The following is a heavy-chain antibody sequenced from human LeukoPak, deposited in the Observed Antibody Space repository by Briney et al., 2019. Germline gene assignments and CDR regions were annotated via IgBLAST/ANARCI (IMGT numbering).Heavy chain of an antibody. V-gene: IGHV3-30*02. J-gene: IGHJ4*02. Sequence: GGSLRLSCAASGFTFSSYGMHWVRQAPGKGLEWVAFIRYDGSNKYYADSVKGRFTISRDNSKNTLYLQMSSLRAEDTAVYYCAKDLGYDILTGPGLWGQGTLVTVSS. D-gene: IGHD3-9*01. CDR1: GFTFSSYG. CDR3: AKDLGYDILTGPGL. CDR2: IRYDGSNK.